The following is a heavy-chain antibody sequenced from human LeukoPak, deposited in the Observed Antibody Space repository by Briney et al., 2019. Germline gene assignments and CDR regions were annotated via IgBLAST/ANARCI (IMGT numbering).Heavy chain of an antibody. J-gene: IGHJ4*02. V-gene: IGHV3-7*04. CDR1: GFTFSNYY. CDR3: ARGRWLDY. D-gene: IGHD6-13*01. CDR2: IKQDGSEK. Sequence: GGSLRLSCAASGFTFSNYYMSWVRQAPGKGLEWVANIKQDGSEKYSVGSVKGRFTISRDNAKNSLFLQMNSLRAEDTAVYYCARGRWLDYWGQGTLVTVSS.